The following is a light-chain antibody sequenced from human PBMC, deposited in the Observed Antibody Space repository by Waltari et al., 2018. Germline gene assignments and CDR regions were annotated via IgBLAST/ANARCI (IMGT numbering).Light chain of an antibody. CDR3: LLAYSGARV. J-gene: IGLJ3*02. Sequence: QAVVTQEPSLTVSPGGTVTLTCGSSTGAVTSGHYPYWFQQKPGQAPRTLIYDTSNKHSWTPARFSGSLLGGKAAVTLSGAQPEDEGEYYGLLAYSGARVFGGGTKRTVL. CDR2: DTS. V-gene: IGLV7-46*01. CDR1: TGAVTSGHY.